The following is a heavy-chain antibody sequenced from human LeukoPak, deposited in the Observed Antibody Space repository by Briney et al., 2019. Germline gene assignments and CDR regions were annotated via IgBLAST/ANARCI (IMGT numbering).Heavy chain of an antibody. CDR1: GGSISSNY. CDR2: IYYSGST. V-gene: IGHV4-59*01. J-gene: IGHJ4*02. CDR3: AREGRSGSYLYYFDY. D-gene: IGHD1-26*01. Sequence: SETLSLTCTVSGGSISSNYWSWIRQPPGKGLEWIGYIYYSGSTNYNPSLKSRVTISVDTSKNQFSLKLSSVTAADTAVYYCAREGRSGSYLYYFDYWGQGTLVTVSS.